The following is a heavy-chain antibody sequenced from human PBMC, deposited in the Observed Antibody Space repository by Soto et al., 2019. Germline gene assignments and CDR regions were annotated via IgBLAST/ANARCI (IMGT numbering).Heavy chain of an antibody. Sequence: QVQLVESGGGVVQPGRSLRLSCAASGFTFSSYGMHWVRQAPGKGLEWVAVIWYDGSNKYYADSVKGRFTISRDNSKNTLYLQMNSLRVEDTAVYYCARDRYSSGWYDLDYWGHGTLVTVSS. CDR2: IWYDGSNK. CDR3: ARDRYSSGWYDLDY. CDR1: GFTFSSYG. D-gene: IGHD6-19*01. V-gene: IGHV3-33*01. J-gene: IGHJ4*01.